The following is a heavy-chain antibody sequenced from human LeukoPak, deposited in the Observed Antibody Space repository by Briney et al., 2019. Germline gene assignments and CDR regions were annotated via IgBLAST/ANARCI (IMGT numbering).Heavy chain of an antibody. CDR1: GFTFSSYA. CDR3: AKAHVTFRFLPAATPFDY. V-gene: IGHV3-23*01. Sequence: GGSLRLSCAASGFTFSSYAMSWVRQAPGKGLEWVSAISGSGGSTYYADSVKGRFTISRDNSKNTLYLQMNSLRAEDTAVYYCAKAHVTFRFLPAATPFDYWGQGTLVTVSS. D-gene: IGHD2-2*01. CDR2: ISGSGGST. J-gene: IGHJ4*02.